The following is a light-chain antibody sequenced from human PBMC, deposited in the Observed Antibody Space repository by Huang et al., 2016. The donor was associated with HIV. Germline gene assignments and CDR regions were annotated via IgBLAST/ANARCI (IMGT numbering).Light chain of an antibody. Sequence: DIQMTQSPSSLSASVGDRGTIACRASQSIRKFLNWYQQKPGEAPKLLMHSASSLQSGVPSRFSGSGSGTDFTLTITSLQPEDFATYYCQQTDNPPRTFGQGTKVVIK. J-gene: IGKJ1*01. CDR3: QQTDNPPRT. V-gene: IGKV1-39*01. CDR2: SAS. CDR1: QSIRKF.